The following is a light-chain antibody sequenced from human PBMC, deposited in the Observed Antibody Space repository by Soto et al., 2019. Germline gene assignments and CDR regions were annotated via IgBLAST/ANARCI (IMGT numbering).Light chain of an antibody. CDR1: RDIKNY. J-gene: IGKJ4*01. V-gene: IGKV1-33*01. CDR3: QQYDVLPPLT. Sequence: DIQMTQSPSSLSASVGDRVTITCQASRDIKNYLNWYQQKPGKAPDLLIYDASNLKIGVPSRFXGSGSGTHFTFTISNLQPEDIATYYCQQYDVLPPLTFGGGTKVEIK. CDR2: DAS.